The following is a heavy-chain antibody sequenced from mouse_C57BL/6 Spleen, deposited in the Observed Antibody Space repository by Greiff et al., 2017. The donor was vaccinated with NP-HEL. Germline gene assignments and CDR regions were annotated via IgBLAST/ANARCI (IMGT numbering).Heavy chain of an antibody. V-gene: IGHV5-9-1*02. CDR1: GFTFSSYA. Sequence: DVMLVESGEGLVKPGGSLKLSCAASGFTFSSYAMSWVRQTPEKRLEWVAYISSGGDYIYYADTVKGRFTISRDNARNTLYLQMSSLKAEDTAMYYCTREGLYYGSSYAMDYWGQGTSVTVSS. CDR2: ISSGGDYI. D-gene: IGHD1-1*01. J-gene: IGHJ4*01. CDR3: TREGLYYGSSYAMDY.